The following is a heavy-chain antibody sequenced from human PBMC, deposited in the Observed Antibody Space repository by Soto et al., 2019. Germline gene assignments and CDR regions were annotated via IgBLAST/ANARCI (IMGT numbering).Heavy chain of an antibody. D-gene: IGHD6-6*01. CDR2: ISYDGSNK. Sequence: GGSLRLSCAASGFTFSSYAMHWVRQAPGKGLEWVAVISYDGSNKYYADSVKGRFTISRDNSKNTLYLQMNSLRAEDTAVYYCARDRGGWQLGQWGYCYYGMDVWGQGTTVTVSS. CDR1: GFTFSSYA. J-gene: IGHJ6*02. V-gene: IGHV3-30-3*01. CDR3: ARDRGGWQLGQWGYCYYGMDV.